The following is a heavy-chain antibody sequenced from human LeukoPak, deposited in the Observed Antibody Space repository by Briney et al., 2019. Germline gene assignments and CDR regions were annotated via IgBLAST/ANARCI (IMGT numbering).Heavy chain of an antibody. Sequence: GASVKVSCKASGYTFTNYGISWVRQAPGQGLEWMGWISGYNGNTNYAQKLQGRVTMTTDTSTSTAYMELRSLRSDDTAVYYCARGPDIRYCSDGSCYSGYYGMDVWGQGTTVTVSS. CDR2: ISGYNGNT. D-gene: IGHD2-15*01. CDR3: ARGPDIRYCSDGSCYSGYYGMDV. CDR1: GYTFTNYG. V-gene: IGHV1-18*01. J-gene: IGHJ6*02.